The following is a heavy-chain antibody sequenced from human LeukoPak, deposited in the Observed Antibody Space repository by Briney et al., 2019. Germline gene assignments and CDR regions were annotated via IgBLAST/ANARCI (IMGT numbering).Heavy chain of an antibody. Sequence: PGGSLRLSCTASGFTMSGIHMNWVPQAPGKGLDWVSGLYAGGSTYYAGSVTGRFTISRDDSKNTLYLQMTDLRVDDTAIYYCVRGNGNVGGRLDPWGQGAWVIVSS. CDR1: GFTMSGIH. J-gene: IGHJ5*02. D-gene: IGHD1-1*01. V-gene: IGHV3-66*01. CDR3: VRGNGNVGGRLDP. CDR2: LYAGGST.